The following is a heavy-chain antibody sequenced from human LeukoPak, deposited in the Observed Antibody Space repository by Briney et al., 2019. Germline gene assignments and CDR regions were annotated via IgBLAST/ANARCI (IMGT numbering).Heavy chain of an antibody. Sequence: GGSLRLSCAASGFTFSSYSMNWVRQAPGKGLEWVSSISSSSSYIYYADSVKGRFTISRDNAKNSLYLQMNSLRAEDTAVYYCASTCSGGICYSYVFDYWGQGTLVTVSS. V-gene: IGHV3-21*03. CDR2: ISSSSSYI. J-gene: IGHJ4*02. D-gene: IGHD2-15*01. CDR3: ASTCSGGICYSYVFDY. CDR1: GFTFSSYS.